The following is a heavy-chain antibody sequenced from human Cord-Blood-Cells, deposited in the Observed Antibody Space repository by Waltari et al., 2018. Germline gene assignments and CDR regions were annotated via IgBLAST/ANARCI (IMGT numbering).Heavy chain of an antibody. J-gene: IGHJ4*02. CDR2: IKQDGSEK. D-gene: IGHD1-26*01. V-gene: IGHV3-7*01. CDR1: GFPFSSYW. Sequence: EVQLVESGGGLVQPGGSLRLSCAASGFPFSSYWMSWVRQAPGKGLEWAANIKQDGSEKYYVDSVKGRFTISRDNAKNSLYLQMNSLRAEDTAVYYCARDYSGSYWGQGTLVTVSS. CDR3: ARDYSGSY.